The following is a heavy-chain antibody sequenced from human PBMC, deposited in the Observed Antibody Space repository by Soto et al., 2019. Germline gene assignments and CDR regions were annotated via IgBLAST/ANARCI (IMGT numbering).Heavy chain of an antibody. J-gene: IGHJ6*02. D-gene: IGHD1-1*01. V-gene: IGHV3-23*01. CDR2: ISGSGGSI. Sequence: EVQLLECGGGLGQPGGSPRLSCAASGFTFSTYAMNWVRQAPGNGLEWVSAISGSGGSIHYADSVKGRFTISRDNSKNTLYLQMNSLRDEDTAVYHCVKGYWKGDVWGQGTTVTVS. CDR3: VKGYWKGDV. CDR1: GFTFSTYA.